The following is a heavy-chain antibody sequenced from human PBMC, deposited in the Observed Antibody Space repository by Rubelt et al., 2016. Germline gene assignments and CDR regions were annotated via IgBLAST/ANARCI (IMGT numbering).Heavy chain of an antibody. CDR3: ARRYSNGLYWFFDL. CDR2: IYYSGST. Sequence: QVQLQESGPGLVKPSETLSLTCTVSGYSTSSDYYWGWIRQPPGKGLEWIGNIYYSGSTYYNPSLKSRVTISVDTSKNQFSLKLISVTAADTAVYYGARRYSNGLYWFFDLWGRGTLVTVSS. D-gene: IGHD6-19*01. CDR1: GYSTSSDYY. J-gene: IGHJ2*01. V-gene: IGHV4-38-2*02.